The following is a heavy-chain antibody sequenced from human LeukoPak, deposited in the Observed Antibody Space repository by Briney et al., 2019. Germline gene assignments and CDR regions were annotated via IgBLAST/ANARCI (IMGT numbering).Heavy chain of an antibody. V-gene: IGHV3-43*02. CDR3: AKTTYYYDSSGYYYN. J-gene: IGHJ4*02. D-gene: IGHD3-22*01. Sequence: PGGSLRLSCAASGFTFDDYAMHRVRQAPGKGLEWVSLISGDGGSTYYADSVKGRFTISRDNSKNSLYLQMNSLRTEDTALYYCAKTTYYYDSSGYYYNWGQGTLVTVSS. CDR1: GFTFDDYA. CDR2: ISGDGGST.